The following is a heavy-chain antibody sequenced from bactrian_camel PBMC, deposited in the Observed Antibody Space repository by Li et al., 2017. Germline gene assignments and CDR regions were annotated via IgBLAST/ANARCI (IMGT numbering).Heavy chain of an antibody. J-gene: IGHJ4*01. D-gene: IGHD1*01. Sequence: HVQLVESGGGSVQAGGSLTLSCVASAYESMTCLGWFRQLPGKEREVVATIDTDGVASYSQTAEGRFTISRDTGEHVVYLQMNSLKPEDTAMYYCAASWSTGSASSWLFESMYNYWGQGTQGTVS. CDR3: AASWSTGSASSWLFESMYNY. V-gene: IGHV3S53*01. CDR1: AYESMTC. CDR2: IDTDGVA.